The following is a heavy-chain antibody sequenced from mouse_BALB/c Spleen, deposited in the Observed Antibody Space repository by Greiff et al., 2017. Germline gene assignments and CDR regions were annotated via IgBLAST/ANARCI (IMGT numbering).Heavy chain of an antibody. Sequence: LQQPGAELVKPGASVKMSCKASGYTFTSYNMHWVKQTPGQGLEWIGAIYPGNGDTSYNQKFKGKATLTADKSSSTAYMQLSSLTSEDSAVCFCARSDGYWFAYWGQGTLVTVSA. CDR2: IYPGNGDT. J-gene: IGHJ3*01. CDR3: ARSDGYWFAY. CDR1: GYTFTSYN. D-gene: IGHD2-3*01. V-gene: IGHV1-12*01.